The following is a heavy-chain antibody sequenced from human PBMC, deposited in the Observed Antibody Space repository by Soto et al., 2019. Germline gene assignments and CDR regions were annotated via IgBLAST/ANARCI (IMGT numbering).Heavy chain of an antibody. CDR3: ARVRGYCSGGSCYSPTEYYYGMDV. D-gene: IGHD2-15*01. Sequence: SETLSLTCTVSGGSISSYYWSWIRQPPGKGLEWIGYIYYSGSTNYNPPLKSRVTISVDTSKNQFSLKLSSVTAADTAVYYCARVRGYCSGGSCYSPTEYYYGMDVWGQGTTVTVSS. J-gene: IGHJ6*02. CDR1: GGSISSYY. CDR2: IYYSGST. V-gene: IGHV4-59*01.